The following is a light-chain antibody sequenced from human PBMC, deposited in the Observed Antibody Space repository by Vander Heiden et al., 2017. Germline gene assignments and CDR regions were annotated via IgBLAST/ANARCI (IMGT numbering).Light chain of an antibody. CDR2: GSS. V-gene: IGKV3-20*01. CDR1: QSISSTY. Sequence: EIVLTHSPATLSLSPGERATLSCRASQSISSTYLAWYQQKPAQTPRLLIYGSSISSTGIPDRFSGSGSGTDFTLTISRMEPEDIAVYYRHQAHSSPYAFSLATKVDIK. J-gene: IGKJ3*01. CDR3: HQAHSSPYA.